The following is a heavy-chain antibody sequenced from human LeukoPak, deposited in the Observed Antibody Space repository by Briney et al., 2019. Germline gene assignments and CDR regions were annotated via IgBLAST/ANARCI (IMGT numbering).Heavy chain of an antibody. CDR1: GFTVSTNY. CDR2: IYSGGST. V-gene: IGHV3-66*02. CDR3: ARDPYTSGPSDY. J-gene: IGHJ4*02. D-gene: IGHD3-22*01. Sequence: GGSLRLSCAASGFTVSTNYMTWVRQAPGKGLEWVSVIYSGGSTYYADSVKGRFTISRDNSKNTLYLQMNSLKAEDTAVYYCARDPYTSGPSDYWGQGTLVTVSS.